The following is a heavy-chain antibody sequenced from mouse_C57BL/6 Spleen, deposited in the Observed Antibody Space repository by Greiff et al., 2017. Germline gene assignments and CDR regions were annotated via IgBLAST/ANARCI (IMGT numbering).Heavy chain of an antibody. D-gene: IGHD2-3*01. J-gene: IGHJ2*01. Sequence: VKLMESGAELAKPGASVKLSCKASGYTFTSYWMHWVKQRPGQGLEWIGYINPSSGYTKYNQKFKDKATLTADESSSTAYMQLSSLTYEDSAVYYCARKGGYDYFDYWGQGTTLTVSS. CDR2: INPSSGYT. CDR3: ARKGGYDYFDY. V-gene: IGHV1-7*01. CDR1: GYTFTSYW.